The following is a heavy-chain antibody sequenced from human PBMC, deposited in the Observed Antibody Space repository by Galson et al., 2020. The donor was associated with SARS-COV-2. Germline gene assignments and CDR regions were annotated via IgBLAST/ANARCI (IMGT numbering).Heavy chain of an antibody. CDR2: IKQDGSEK. J-gene: IGHJ6*02. CDR1: GFTFSSYW. CDR3: ARDKYTSSWRGGYYYYYGMDV. V-gene: IGHV3-7*01. Sequence: LSLTCAASGFTFSSYWMSWVRQAPGKGLEWVANIKQDGSEKYYVDSVKGRFTISRDNAKNTLYLQMNSLRAADTAVYYCARDKYTSSWRGGYYYYYGMDVWGQGTTVTVSS. D-gene: IGHD6-13*01.